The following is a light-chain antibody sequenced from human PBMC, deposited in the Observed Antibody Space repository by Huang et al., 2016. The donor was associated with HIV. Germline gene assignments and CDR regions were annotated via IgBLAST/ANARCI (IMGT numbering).Light chain of an antibody. J-gene: IGKJ3*01. Sequence: EIVMTQSPATLSVSPGERATLSCRASQSVSSNLAWYQQKPGQAPRLRIYGASTRATGIPARFSGSGSGTEFTLTISSLQSEDVAVYYCQQNNNWPPLFTFGPGTKVDIK. CDR1: QSVSSN. CDR3: QQNNNWPPLFT. CDR2: GAS. V-gene: IGKV3-15*01.